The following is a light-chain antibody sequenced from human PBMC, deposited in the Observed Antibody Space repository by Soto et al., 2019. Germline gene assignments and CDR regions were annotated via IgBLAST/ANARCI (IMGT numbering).Light chain of an antibody. J-gene: IGLJ1*01. Sequence: QSALTQPASVSGSPGQSITISCTGTSSDVGNFNLVSWYQQRPGKPPKLMIYEVTKRPSGVSNRFSGSKSGNTASLTISGLQAEDEADYYCCSYAGRSTWVFGTGTKLTVL. CDR1: SSDVGNFNL. CDR3: CSYAGRSTWV. V-gene: IGLV2-23*02. CDR2: EVT.